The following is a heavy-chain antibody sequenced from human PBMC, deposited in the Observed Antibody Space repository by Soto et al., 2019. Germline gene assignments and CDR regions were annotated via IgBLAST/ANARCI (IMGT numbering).Heavy chain of an antibody. V-gene: IGHV3-11*01. CDR2: ISSSGSTI. J-gene: IGHJ5*02. CDR3: ASLLWFGEVNWFDP. CDR1: GFTFSDYY. Sequence: QVQLVESGGGLVQPGGSLRLSCAASGFTFSDYYMSWIRQAPGKGLEWVSYISSSGSTIYYADSVKGRFTISRDNAKNSLYLQMNSLRAEDTAVYYCASLLWFGEVNWFDPWGQGTLVTVSS. D-gene: IGHD3-10*01.